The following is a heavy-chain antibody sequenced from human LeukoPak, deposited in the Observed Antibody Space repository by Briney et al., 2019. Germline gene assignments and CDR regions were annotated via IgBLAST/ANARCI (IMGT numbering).Heavy chain of an antibody. J-gene: IGHJ4*02. Sequence: ASVRVSCKASGYTFTSYDIKWVREATGQGLEWMGWMNPNSGNTGYAQKFQGRVTMTRNTSISIAYMELSSLRSEDSVLYYCAREVGGITIFGVFMRAFDYGRQDTLVTVSS. CDR3: AREVGGITIFGVFMRAFDY. CDR2: MNPNSGNT. D-gene: IGHD3-3*01. V-gene: IGHV1-8*01. CDR1: GYTFTSYD.